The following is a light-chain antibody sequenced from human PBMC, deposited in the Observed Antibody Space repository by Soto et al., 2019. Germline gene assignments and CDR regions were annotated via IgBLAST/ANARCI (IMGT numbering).Light chain of an antibody. V-gene: IGLV2-14*03. CDR2: DVS. CDR1: SSDVGAYNY. J-gene: IGLJ1*01. CDR3: SSYTSSTTDV. Sequence: QSALTQPASVSGSPGQSITISCTGTSSDVGAYNYDSWYQQHPGKAPKLMIYDVSNRPSGVSNRFSGSKSGNTASLTISGLQAEDEADYYCSSYTSSTTDVFGSGTKLTVL.